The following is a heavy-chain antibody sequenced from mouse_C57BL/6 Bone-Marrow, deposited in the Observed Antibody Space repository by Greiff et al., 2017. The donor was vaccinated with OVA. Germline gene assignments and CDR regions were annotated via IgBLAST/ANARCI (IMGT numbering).Heavy chain of an antibody. J-gene: IGHJ4*01. CDR2: ISSGGDYI. CDR3: TREFITTVVDGDY. V-gene: IGHV5-9-1*02. Sequence: DVQLVESGEGLVKPGGSLKLSCAASGFTFSSYAMSWVRQTPEKRLEWVAYISSGGDYIYYADTVKGRFTISRDNARNTLYLQMSSLKSEDTAMYYCTREFITTVVDGDYWGQGTSVTVSS. CDR1: GFTFSSYA. D-gene: IGHD1-1*01.